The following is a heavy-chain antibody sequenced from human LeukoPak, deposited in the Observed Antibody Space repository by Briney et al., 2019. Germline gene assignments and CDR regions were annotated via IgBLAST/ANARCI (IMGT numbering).Heavy chain of an antibody. CDR1: GYSISSGYY. CDR2: IYHSGTT. V-gene: IGHV4-38-2*01. Sequence: SETLSLTCAVSGYSISSGYYWGWIRQPPGKGLEWLGSIYHSGTTYYYSSLKSRVTISVDTSKNQFSLNLNSVTAADTAVYYCVRGVAAVVNRFDYWGQGTLVTVSS. D-gene: IGHD6-19*01. CDR3: VRGVAAVVNRFDY. J-gene: IGHJ4*02.